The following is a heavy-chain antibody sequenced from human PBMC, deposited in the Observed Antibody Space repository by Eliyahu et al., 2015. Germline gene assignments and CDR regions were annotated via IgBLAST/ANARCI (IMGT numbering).Heavy chain of an antibody. J-gene: IGHJ4*02. CDR1: GGSISRWYXL. CDR3: ARRGGDHTRFDS. CDR2: VYYSGCT. V-gene: IGHV4-39*01. D-gene: IGHD2-21*02. Sequence: QLQLQESGPGLVKPSETLSLPCPVSGGSISRWYXLRGLGRXPPGKGXDWIGCVYYSGCTXYIPSLESRVTISGDTSKNQFSLKVRSVTAADTAVYYCARRGGDHTRFDSWGQGTLVTVSS.